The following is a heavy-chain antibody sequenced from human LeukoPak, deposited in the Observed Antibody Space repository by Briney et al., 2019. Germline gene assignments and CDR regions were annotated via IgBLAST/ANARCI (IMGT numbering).Heavy chain of an antibody. CDR1: GFTFSSYT. V-gene: IGHV3-23*01. D-gene: IGHD3-3*01. CDR2: ISGSGGST. J-gene: IGHJ4*02. CDR3: AKRERFLEWYYLDY. Sequence: PGGSLGLSCAASGFTFSSYTMSWVRQAPGKGLEWVSAISGSGGSTYYADSVKGRFTISRDNSKNTLYLQMNSLRAEDTAVYYCAKRERFLEWYYLDYWGQGTLVTVSS.